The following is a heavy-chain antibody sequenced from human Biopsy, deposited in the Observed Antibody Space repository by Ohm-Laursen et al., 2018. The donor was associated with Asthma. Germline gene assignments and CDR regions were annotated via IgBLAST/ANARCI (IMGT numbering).Heavy chain of an antibody. D-gene: IGHD3-22*01. J-gene: IGHJ4*01. CDR1: GFSFDDCA. Sequence: SLRLSCAASGFSFDDCAMHWVRQAPGKGLEWVSSISWNSGNIDYADSVKGRFTISRDNAKNSLYLQMQSLRPEDAAFYYCAKSADYYDSTDYRDFWGRGTLVTVSS. CDR3: AKSADYYDSTDYRDF. V-gene: IGHV3-9*01. CDR2: ISWNSGNI.